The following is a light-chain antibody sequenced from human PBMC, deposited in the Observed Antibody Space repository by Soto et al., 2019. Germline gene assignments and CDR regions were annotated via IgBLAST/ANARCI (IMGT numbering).Light chain of an antibody. CDR3: QQSYSTIT. J-gene: IGKJ4*01. V-gene: IGKV1-39*01. CDR2: AAS. CDR1: QSISSY. Sequence: DIQMTQSPSSLSASVGDRVTITCRASQSISSYLNWYQQKPGKAPKLLIYAASSLQSGVPSRFSGNGSGTDFTLTISSLQPEDFATYYCQQSYSTITFGGGTKVEIK.